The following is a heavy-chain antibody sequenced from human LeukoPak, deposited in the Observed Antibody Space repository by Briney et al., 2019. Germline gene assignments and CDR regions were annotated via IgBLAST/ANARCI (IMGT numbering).Heavy chain of an antibody. CDR2: ISSSSSYI. D-gene: IGHD2-2*01. J-gene: IGHJ4*02. CDR3: AKAPTPVVPAVDY. CDR1: GFTFSSYS. Sequence: PGGSLRLSCAASGFTFSSYSMNWVRQAPGKGLEWVSSISSSSSYIYYADSVKGRFTISRDNAKNSLYLQMNSLRAEDTAVYYCAKAPTPVVPAVDYWGQGTLVTVSS. V-gene: IGHV3-21*01.